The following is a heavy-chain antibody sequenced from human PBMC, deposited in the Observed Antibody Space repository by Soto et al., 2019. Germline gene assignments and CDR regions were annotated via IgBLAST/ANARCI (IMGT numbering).Heavy chain of an antibody. J-gene: IGHJ4*02. CDR1: GFSLSTGGVG. V-gene: IGHV2-5*02. D-gene: IGHD3-10*01. CDR3: ARAQWFGDPFDY. CDR2: IYWDDDK. Sequence: QITLKESGPTLVKPTQTLTLTCTFSGFSLSTGGVGVGWIRQPPGKALQWLALIYWDDDKRYNPSLKSSLTTPKDTAKHQVVLTMSNLHPVDTAPYFCARAQWFGDPFDYWGQGTLVTVSS.